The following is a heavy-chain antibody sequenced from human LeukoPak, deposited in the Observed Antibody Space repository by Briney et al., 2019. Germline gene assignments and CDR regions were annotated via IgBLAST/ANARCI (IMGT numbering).Heavy chain of an antibody. D-gene: IGHD6-13*01. CDR1: GYTFTSYG. V-gene: IGHV1-18*01. CDR3: ARESSSWTDYYYYGMDV. CDR2: ISAYNGNT. J-gene: IGHJ6*02. Sequence: ASVKVSCKASGYTFTSYGISWVRQAPGQGLEWMGWISAYNGNTNYAQKLQGRVTMTTDTSTSTAYMELRSLRSDDTAVYYCARESSSWTDYYYYGMDVWGQGTTVTVSS.